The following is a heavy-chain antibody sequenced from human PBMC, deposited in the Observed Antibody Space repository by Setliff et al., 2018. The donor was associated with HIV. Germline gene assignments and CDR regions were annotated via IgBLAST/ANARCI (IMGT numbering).Heavy chain of an antibody. CDR3: AISTRPY. CDR2: ISSGGGT. CDR1: GFPFSNYA. J-gene: IGHJ4*02. V-gene: IGHV3-23*01. Sequence: PGGSLRLSCAASGFPFSNYAMSWVRQAPGKGLEWVSAISSGGGTYYADSVKGRFSISRDNSKNTLYLQMNNLRAEDTAVYYCAISTRPYWGQGTLVTVSS. D-gene: IGHD6-6*01.